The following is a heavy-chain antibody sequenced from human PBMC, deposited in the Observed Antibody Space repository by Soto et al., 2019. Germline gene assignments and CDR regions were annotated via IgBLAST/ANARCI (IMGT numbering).Heavy chain of an antibody. CDR2: IDIAGSTT. J-gene: IGHJ4*02. CDR3: ARDQTVAGPTTFDY. D-gene: IGHD6-19*01. V-gene: IGHV3-74*01. CDR1: GCTFSSYC. Sequence: EVQLVESGGGLVQPGGSLRLSCAASGCTFSSYCMHWFRQTPGKGLVWASRIDIAGSTTTYADSVKGRFTIARDNAKNTLYLQMNRLRAEDTAVYYCARDQTVAGPTTFDYCGQGTLVTVSS.